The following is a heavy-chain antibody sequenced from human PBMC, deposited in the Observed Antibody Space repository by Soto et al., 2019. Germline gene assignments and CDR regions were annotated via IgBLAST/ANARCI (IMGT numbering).Heavy chain of an antibody. CDR1: GFTFSSFF. V-gene: IGHV3-23*01. J-gene: IGHJ3*01. CDR2: IGANGGGT. Sequence: EVQLLEPGGGLVQPGGSLRLSCAASGFTFSSFFMSWVRQAPGKGLDWVSGIGANGGGTYYADSVKGRFIISRDNSKNTLYRQMNSLRAEDKAVYYCARDPNGDYLGAFDFWGQKTMVTVSS. D-gene: IGHD4-17*01. CDR3: ARDPNGDYLGAFDF.